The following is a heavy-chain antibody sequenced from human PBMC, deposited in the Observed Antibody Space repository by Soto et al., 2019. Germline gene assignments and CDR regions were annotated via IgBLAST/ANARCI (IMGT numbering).Heavy chain of an antibody. V-gene: IGHV2-5*02. CDR2: IYWDDDK. CDR3: AHRVLRTVFGLVTPTAIYFDF. J-gene: IGHJ4*02. D-gene: IGHD3-3*01. CDR1: GFSLTTSGVG. Sequence: QITLNESGPTQVKPRQTLTLTCTFSGFSLTTSGVGVGWIRQSPGKAPEWLALIYWDDDKRYSPSLKSRLTITKDTSKNQVVLTMAELDPADTATYYCAHRVLRTVFGLVTPTAIYFDFWGQGTPVAVSS.